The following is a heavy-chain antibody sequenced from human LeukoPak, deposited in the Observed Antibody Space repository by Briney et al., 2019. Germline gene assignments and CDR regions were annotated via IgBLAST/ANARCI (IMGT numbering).Heavy chain of an antibody. CDR3: ASPKPAYRRTY. Sequence: GGFLRFSWAASGCTFSSCEMNWGRQAGGEGVGLVSYISSSCGTIYYAASVKGRFIISRDNAKNTLHLRMNMLRSDDTVLYCCASPKPAYRRTYWGQGCLVTVYS. J-gene: IGHJ4*02. CDR2: ISSSCGTI. D-gene: IGHD1-26*01. CDR1: GCTFSSCE. V-gene: IGHV3-48*03.